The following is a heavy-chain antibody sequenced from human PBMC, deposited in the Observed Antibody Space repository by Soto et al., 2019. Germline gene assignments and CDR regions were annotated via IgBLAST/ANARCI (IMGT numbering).Heavy chain of an antibody. V-gene: IGHV4-59*01. CDR2: IYYSGST. J-gene: IGHJ4*02. D-gene: IGHD6-6*01. Sequence: SETLSLTCTVSGGSISDFYWRWNRQPAGMGLEWISYIYYSGSTNYNPTLKSRGTISVDTSKNQFSLNLRSMSPADTAVYYSARVGGVAARTFDYWGPGTLVTVSS. CDR1: GGSISDFY. CDR3: ARVGGVAARTFDY.